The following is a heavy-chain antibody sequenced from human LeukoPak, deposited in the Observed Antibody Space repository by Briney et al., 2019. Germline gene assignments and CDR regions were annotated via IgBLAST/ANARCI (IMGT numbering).Heavy chain of an antibody. J-gene: IGHJ3*02. D-gene: IGHD3-10*01. Sequence: GGSLRLSCAASGFTFSSYAMSWVRQAPGKGLEWVSAISGSGGSTYYADSVKGRFTISRDNAKNSLYLQMNSLRAEDTAVYYCARVLWFGSSDAFDIWGQGTMVTVSS. CDR3: ARVLWFGSSDAFDI. CDR2: ISGSGGST. CDR1: GFTFSSYA. V-gene: IGHV3-23*01.